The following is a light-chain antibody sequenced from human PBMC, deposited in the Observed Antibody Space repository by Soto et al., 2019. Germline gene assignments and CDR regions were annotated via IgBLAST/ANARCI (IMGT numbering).Light chain of an antibody. CDR3: QQRSNWPPST. V-gene: IGKV3-11*01. CDR1: QSVSSY. Sequence: DIVLTQSPATLSLSPVERATLSCRASQSVSSYLAWYQQKPGQDPRLLIYDASNRATGIPARFSGSGSGTDFTLTISSLGPEDFAVYYCQQRSNWPPSTFGQGTKVEIK. CDR2: DAS. J-gene: IGKJ1*01.